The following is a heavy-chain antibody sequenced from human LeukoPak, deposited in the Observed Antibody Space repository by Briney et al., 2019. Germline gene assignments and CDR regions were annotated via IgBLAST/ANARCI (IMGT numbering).Heavy chain of an antibody. CDR1: GFTFSSYE. J-gene: IGHJ4*02. CDR2: ISSSGSTI. D-gene: IGHD3-10*01. V-gene: IGHV3-48*03. Sequence: GGSLRLSCAASGFTFSSYEMNWVRQAPGGGLEWVSYISSSGSTIYYADSVRGRFTISRDNAKNSMYLQMNSLRAEDTAVYYCARDRYYGSGIYDYWGQGTLVTVSS. CDR3: ARDRYYGSGIYDY.